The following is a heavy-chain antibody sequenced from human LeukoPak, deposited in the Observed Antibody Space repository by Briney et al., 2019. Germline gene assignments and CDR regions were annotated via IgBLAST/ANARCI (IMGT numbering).Heavy chain of an antibody. CDR3: ARGGGTNDDFWSGYAYSFDY. D-gene: IGHD3-3*01. V-gene: IGHV4-39*01. CDR2: IYYSGST. J-gene: IGHJ4*02. CDR1: GGSISSSSYY. Sequence: SSETLSLTCTVSGGSISSSSYYWGWLRQPPGKGLEWIGSIYYSGSTYYNPSLKSRVTISVDTSKNQFSLKLSSVTAADTAVYFCARGGGTNDDFWSGYAYSFDYWGQGALVTVSS.